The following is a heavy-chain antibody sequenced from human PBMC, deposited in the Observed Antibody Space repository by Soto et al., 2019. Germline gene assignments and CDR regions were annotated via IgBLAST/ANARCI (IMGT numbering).Heavy chain of an antibody. V-gene: IGHV1-69*13. J-gene: IGHJ4*02. CDR3: ATNEGRDGYSFDY. CDR2: IIPIFGTP. Sequence: GASVKVSCKASGVTFSRQDMRWVRQAPGQGLEWMGGIIPIFGTPQYAEKFQDRVTITADESTSTAYMKLTSLTSEDTAVYYCATNEGRDGYSFDYWGQGALVTVSS. D-gene: IGHD5-12*01. CDR1: GVTFSRQD.